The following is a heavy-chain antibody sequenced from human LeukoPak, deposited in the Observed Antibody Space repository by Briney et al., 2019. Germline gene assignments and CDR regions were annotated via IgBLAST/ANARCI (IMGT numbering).Heavy chain of an antibody. Sequence: GRSLRFSCAASGFTFSSYGMHWVRQAPGKGLEWVAVIWYDGSNRYYADPVKGRFTISRDNSKNTLYLQMNSLRAEDTAVYYCARDGDGSVWGSYRYYFDYWGQGTLVTVSS. CDR1: GFTFSSYG. CDR2: IWYDGSNR. D-gene: IGHD3-16*02. CDR3: ARDGDGSVWGSYRYYFDY. J-gene: IGHJ4*02. V-gene: IGHV3-33*01.